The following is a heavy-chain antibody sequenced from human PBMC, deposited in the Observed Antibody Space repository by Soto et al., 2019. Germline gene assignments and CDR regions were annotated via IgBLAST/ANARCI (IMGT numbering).Heavy chain of an antibody. Sequence: GGSLRLSCAAPGFTFSSYSMNWVRQAPGKGLEWVSYISSSSSTIYYADSVKGRFTISRDNAKNSLYLQMNSLRAEDTAVYYCARGSQGYCTNGVCPIKHWGQGTLVTVSS. D-gene: IGHD2-8*01. V-gene: IGHV3-48*01. CDR3: ARGSQGYCTNGVCPIKH. CDR2: ISSSSSTI. CDR1: GFTFSSYS. J-gene: IGHJ4*02.